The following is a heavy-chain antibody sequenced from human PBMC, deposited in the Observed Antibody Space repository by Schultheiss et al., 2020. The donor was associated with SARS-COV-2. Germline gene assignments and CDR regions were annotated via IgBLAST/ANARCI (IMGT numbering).Heavy chain of an antibody. Sequence: GGSLRLSCAASGFTFSSYGMHWVRQAPGKGLEWVAVISYDGSNKYYADSVKGRFTISRDNAKNSLYLQMNSLRAEDTAVYYCARARIAAAGTRGGYWGQGTLVTVSS. D-gene: IGHD6-13*01. V-gene: IGHV3-30*03. J-gene: IGHJ4*02. CDR2: ISYDGSNK. CDR3: ARARIAAAGTRGGY. CDR1: GFTFSSYG.